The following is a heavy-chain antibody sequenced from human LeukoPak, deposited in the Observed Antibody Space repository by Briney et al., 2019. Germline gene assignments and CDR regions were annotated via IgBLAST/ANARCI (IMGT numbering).Heavy chain of an antibody. Sequence: PSETLSLTCAVYGGSFSGYYWSWIRQPPGKGLEWIGEINHSGSTNYNPSLKSRVTISVDTSKNQFSLKLSSVTAADTAVYYCARGRRYSSSPCDYWGQGTLVTVSS. J-gene: IGHJ4*02. V-gene: IGHV4-34*01. D-gene: IGHD6-6*01. CDR1: GGSFSGYY. CDR2: INHSGST. CDR3: ARGRRYSSSPCDY.